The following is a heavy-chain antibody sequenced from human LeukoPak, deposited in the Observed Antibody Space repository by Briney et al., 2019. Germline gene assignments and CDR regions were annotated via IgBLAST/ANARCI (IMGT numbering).Heavy chain of an antibody. CDR1: GYTFTGYY. J-gene: IGHJ4*02. V-gene: IGHV1-2*02. CDR3: ARGVEATPHDS. CDR2: INPNSSGT. Sequence: ASVKVSCKGSGYTFTGYYIHWVRQAPGQGLEWMGWINPNSSGTNYAQKFQGRVTMTRDTSISTAYMELSRLISDDTAVYYCARGVEATPHDSWGQGTLVTVSS. D-gene: IGHD1-26*01.